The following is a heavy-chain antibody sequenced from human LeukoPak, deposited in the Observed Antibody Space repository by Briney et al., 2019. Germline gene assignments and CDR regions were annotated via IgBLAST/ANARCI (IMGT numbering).Heavy chain of an antibody. Sequence: GGSLRLSCAASGFTFSSYWMHWVRQSPGKGLEWVSSISRSSAYKFYADSVKGRFTISRDNSKNTLYLQMNSLRAEDTAVYYCARDRLHYDSLTGYPADWGQGTLVTVSS. J-gene: IGHJ4*02. CDR3: ARDRLHYDSLTGYPAD. CDR2: ISRSSAYK. D-gene: IGHD3-9*01. V-gene: IGHV3-21*01. CDR1: GFTFSSYW.